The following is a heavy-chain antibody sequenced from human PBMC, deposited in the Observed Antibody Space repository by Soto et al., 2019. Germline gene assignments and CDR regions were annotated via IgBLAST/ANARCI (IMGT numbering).Heavy chain of an antibody. Sequence: QVQLVQSGAEVKKPGASVKVSCKASGYTFTSYYMHWVRQAPGQGLEWMGIINPSGGSTSYAQKFQGRVTMTRDTSTSTVYMELSSLRSEDTAVYYCARGKGPYGSGSYYKGWFDPWGQATLVTVSS. CDR2: INPSGGST. CDR1: GYTFTSYY. CDR3: ARGKGPYGSGSYYKGWFDP. J-gene: IGHJ5*02. D-gene: IGHD3-10*01. V-gene: IGHV1-46*03.